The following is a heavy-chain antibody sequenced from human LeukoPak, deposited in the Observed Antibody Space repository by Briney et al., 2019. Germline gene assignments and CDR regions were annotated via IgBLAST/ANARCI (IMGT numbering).Heavy chain of an antibody. D-gene: IGHD3-9*01. CDR3: ARTPYYDILTGFPNNWFDP. CDR2: IYYSGST. V-gene: IGHV4-59*01. Sequence: SETLSLTSTVSGGSISSYYWSWIRQPPGKGLEWIGYIYYSGSTNYNPSLKSRVTISVDTSKNQFSLKLSSVTAADTAVYYCARTPYYDILTGFPNNWFDPWGQGTLVTVSS. CDR1: GGSISSYY. J-gene: IGHJ5*02.